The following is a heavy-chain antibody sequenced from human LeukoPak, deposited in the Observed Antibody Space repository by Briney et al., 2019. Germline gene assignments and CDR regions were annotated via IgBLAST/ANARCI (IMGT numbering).Heavy chain of an antibody. V-gene: IGHV1-69-2*01. CDR2: VDPEDGET. D-gene: IGHD5-18*01. J-gene: IGHJ4*02. CDR3: ATVRGYSYGYAY. CDR1: GYTFTDYY. Sequence: GATVKISCKASGYTFTDYYMHWLQQAAGKGLDGMGRVDPEDGETIYAEKFQGRVTITADTSTDTAYMELSSLRSEDTAVYYCATVRGYSYGYAYWGQGTLVTVSS.